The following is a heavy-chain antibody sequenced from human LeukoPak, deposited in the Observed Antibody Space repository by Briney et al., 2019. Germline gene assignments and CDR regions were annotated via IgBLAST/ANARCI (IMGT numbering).Heavy chain of an antibody. D-gene: IGHD5-24*01. CDR3: ARTVEMATIVGYFDY. Sequence: GGSLRLSCKGSGYSFTSYWIGWVRQMAGKGLEWMGIIYPGDSDTRYSPSFQGQVTISADKSISTAYLQWSSLKASDTARYYCARTVEMATIVGYFDYWGQGTLVTVSS. J-gene: IGHJ4*02. V-gene: IGHV5-51*01. CDR2: IYPGDSDT. CDR1: GYSFTSYW.